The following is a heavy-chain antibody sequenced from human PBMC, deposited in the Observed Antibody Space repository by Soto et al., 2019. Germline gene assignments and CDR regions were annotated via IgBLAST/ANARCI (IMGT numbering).Heavy chain of an antibody. CDR1: GYTFSSYD. J-gene: IGHJ4*02. CDR3: ARGDPTRGGGGGGY. CDR2: VSPNSGNP. V-gene: IGHV1-8*01. D-gene: IGHD2-2*01. Sequence: QVQLVQSGAEVKKPGASVKVSCKASGYTFSSYDINWVRQAPGQGLEWMGWVSPNSGNPGYAQKFQGRVTMTRDTSINTAYLELGSLTSGGTAGYYWARGDPTRGGGGGGYWGQGTLVTVSS.